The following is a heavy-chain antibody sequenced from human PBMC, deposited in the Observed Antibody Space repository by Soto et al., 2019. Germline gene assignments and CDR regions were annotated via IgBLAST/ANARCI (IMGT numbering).Heavy chain of an antibody. J-gene: IGHJ5*02. D-gene: IGHD2-21*02. V-gene: IGHV1-18*01. CDR2: ISAYNGNT. CDR1: GYTFTSYG. Sequence: QVQLVQSGAEVKKPGASVKVSCKASGYTFTSYGISWVRQAPGQGLEWMGWISAYNGNTNYAQKLQGRGTMTTATSTSTAYMELRSLRSDDTAVYYCARDKGAYCGGDCYSTWFDPWGQGTLVTVSS. CDR3: ARDKGAYCGGDCYSTWFDP.